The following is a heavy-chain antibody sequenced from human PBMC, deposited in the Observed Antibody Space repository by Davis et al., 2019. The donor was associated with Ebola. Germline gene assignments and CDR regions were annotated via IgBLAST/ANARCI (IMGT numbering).Heavy chain of an antibody. D-gene: IGHD1-26*01. CDR1: GFTFSSYS. Sequence: PGGSLRLSCAASGFTFSSYSMNWVRQAPGKGLEWVSSISSSSSYIYYADSVKGRFTISRDNAKNSLYLQMNSLRAEDTAVYYCARDRGEIHLGATNDGAFDIWGQGTMVTVSS. CDR2: ISSSSSYI. V-gene: IGHV3-21*01. J-gene: IGHJ3*02. CDR3: ARDRGEIHLGATNDGAFDI.